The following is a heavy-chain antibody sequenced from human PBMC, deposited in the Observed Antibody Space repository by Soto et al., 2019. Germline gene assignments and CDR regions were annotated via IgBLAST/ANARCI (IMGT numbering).Heavy chain of an antibody. D-gene: IGHD5-18*01. V-gene: IGHV3-33*01. CDR3: AREGYSYGSGFDY. Sequence: LRLSCAASGFTFSSYGMHWVRQAPGKGLEWVAVIWYDGSNKYYADSVKGRFTISRDNSKNTLYLQMNSLRAEDTAVYYCAREGYSYGSGFDYWGQGTLVTVSS. J-gene: IGHJ4*02. CDR2: IWYDGSNK. CDR1: GFTFSSYG.